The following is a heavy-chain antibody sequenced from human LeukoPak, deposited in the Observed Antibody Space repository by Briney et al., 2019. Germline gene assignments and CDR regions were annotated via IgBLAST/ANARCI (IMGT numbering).Heavy chain of an antibody. CDR3: AKGSGINHYHWIDP. D-gene: IGHD1-14*01. V-gene: IGHV3-23*01. CDR1: GFTFSNYA. J-gene: IGHJ5*02. CDR2: ITGSGGST. Sequence: GGSLRLSCAASGFTFSNYAMSWVRQAPGKGLEWVSSITGSGGSTYYADSVKGRFTISRDNPKNTLYLQMSSLRAEDTAVYYCAKGSGINHYHWIDPWGQGTLVTVSS.